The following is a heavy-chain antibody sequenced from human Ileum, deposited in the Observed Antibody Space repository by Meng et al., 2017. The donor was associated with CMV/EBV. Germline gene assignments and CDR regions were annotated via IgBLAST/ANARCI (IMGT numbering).Heavy chain of an antibody. CDR3: ARDQGVVGYFDY. V-gene: IGHV1-69*06. D-gene: IGHD3-3*01. J-gene: IGHJ4*02. Sequence: SVKVSCKASGYTFTGYYMHWVRQAPGQGLEWVGGIIPIFGKTDYAQTFQGRVTITADKSTSTAYMELSSLRSEDTAVYYCARDQGVVGYFDYWGQGTLVTVSS. CDR1: GYTFTGYY. CDR2: IIPIFGKT.